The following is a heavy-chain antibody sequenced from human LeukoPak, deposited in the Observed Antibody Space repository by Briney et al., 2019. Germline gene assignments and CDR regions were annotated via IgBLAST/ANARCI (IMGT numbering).Heavy chain of an antibody. J-gene: IGHJ4*02. CDR3: AKRGIVIRAVIIVGFHKEAYYFDD. Sequence: PGRSLRLSCAVSGITLSNYGMSWVRQAPGKGLEWVAGISGSAGGTIYAASVKGRFTISRDNPKNTLYLQMNSLRAEDTAVYFCAKRGIVIRAVIIVGFHKEAYYFDDWGQGALVTVSS. CDR2: ISGSAGGT. D-gene: IGHD3-10*01. CDR1: GITLSNYG. V-gene: IGHV3-23*01.